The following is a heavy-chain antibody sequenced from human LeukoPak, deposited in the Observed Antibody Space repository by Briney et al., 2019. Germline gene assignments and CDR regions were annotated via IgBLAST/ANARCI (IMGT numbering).Heavy chain of an antibody. V-gene: IGHV1-18*04. Sequence: ASVKVSCKASGYTFTGYYIYWVRQAPGQGLEWMGWISAYKGNTYYAQKLQGRVTMTTDTSTSTAYMELRSLRSDDTAIYYCARDLYYYGSGSYYDVFDVWGQGTMVTVSS. CDR2: ISAYKGNT. CDR1: GYTFTGYY. J-gene: IGHJ3*01. CDR3: ARDLYYYGSGSYYDVFDV. D-gene: IGHD3-10*01.